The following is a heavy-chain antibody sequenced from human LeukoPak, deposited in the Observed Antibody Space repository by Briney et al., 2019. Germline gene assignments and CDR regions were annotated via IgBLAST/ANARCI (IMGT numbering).Heavy chain of an antibody. V-gene: IGHV3-30-3*01. CDR2: ISYDGSNK. CDR3: AKGDGFLEWLFPY. CDR1: GFTFSSYA. D-gene: IGHD3-3*01. Sequence: GGSLRLSCAASGFTFSSYAMHWVRQAPGKGLEWVAVISYDGSNKYYADSVKGRFTISRVNSKNTLYLQMNSLRAEDTAVYYCAKGDGFLEWLFPYWGQGTLVTVSS. J-gene: IGHJ4*02.